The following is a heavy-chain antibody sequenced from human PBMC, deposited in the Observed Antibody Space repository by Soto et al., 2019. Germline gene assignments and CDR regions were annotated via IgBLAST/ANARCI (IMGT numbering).Heavy chain of an antibody. CDR1: GFTFSSYA. V-gene: IGHV3-30-3*01. D-gene: IGHD2-15*01. CDR3: ASPFLGYCSGGSCPDHYFDY. J-gene: IGHJ4*02. Sequence: GGSLRLSCAASGFTFSSYAMHWVRQAPGKGLEWVAVISYDGSNKYYADSVKGRFTISRDNSKNTLYLQMNSLRAEDTAVYYCASPFLGYCSGGSCPDHYFDYWGQGPLVTVYS. CDR2: ISYDGSNK.